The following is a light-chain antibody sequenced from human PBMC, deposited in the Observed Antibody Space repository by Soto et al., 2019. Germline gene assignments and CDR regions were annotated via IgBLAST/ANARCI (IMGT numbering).Light chain of an antibody. V-gene: IGKV1-5*03. CDR1: QDVSHW. CDR2: KAS. Sequence: DIHMGQSPSALSASVGDRVTITCRASQDVSHWLAWYQQKPGQAPKLVIYKASSLESGVPSRFSGRGSGTEFTLTIRDLQPDDFATYYCQHYDSYPYTFGQGTSLEIK. J-gene: IGKJ2*01. CDR3: QHYDSYPYT.